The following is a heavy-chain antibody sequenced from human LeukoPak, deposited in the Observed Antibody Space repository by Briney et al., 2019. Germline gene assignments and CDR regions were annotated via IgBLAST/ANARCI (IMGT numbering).Heavy chain of an antibody. J-gene: IGHJ5*02. V-gene: IGHV4-34*01. CDR2: VYYTGST. D-gene: IGHD3/OR15-3a*01. Sequence: SETLSLTCAVYGGSFSGYYWSWLRQPPGKNLEWLGSVYYTGSTHNNPSLKSRVTISVDTSKNQFSLNLSSVTAADTAVYYCARQEIGLRSFDPWGQGTLVTVSS. CDR1: GGSFSGYY. CDR3: ARQEIGLRSFDP.